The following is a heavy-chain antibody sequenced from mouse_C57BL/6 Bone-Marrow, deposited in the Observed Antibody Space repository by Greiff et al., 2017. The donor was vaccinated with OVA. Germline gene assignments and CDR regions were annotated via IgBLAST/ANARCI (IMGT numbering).Heavy chain of an antibody. Sequence: EVMLVESGAGLVKPGGSLKLSCAASGFTFSSYAMSWVRQTPEKRLEWVAYLSSGGDYIYYADTVKGRFTISRDNARNTLYLQMSSLKSEDTAMYYCTRLLDAMDYWGQGTSVTVSS. D-gene: IGHD2-1*01. CDR1: GFTFSSYA. CDR2: LSSGGDYI. CDR3: TRLLDAMDY. V-gene: IGHV5-9-1*02. J-gene: IGHJ4*01.